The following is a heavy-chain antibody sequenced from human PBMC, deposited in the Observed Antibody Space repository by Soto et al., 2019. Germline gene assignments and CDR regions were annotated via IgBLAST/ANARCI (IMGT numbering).Heavy chain of an antibody. Sequence: ETLSLTCAVYGGSFSGYYWSWIRQPPGKGLEWIGEINHSGSTNYNPSLKSRVTISVDTSKNQFSLKLSSVTAADTAVYYCAREAYRSSGWYQGYEYYGLDVWGQGTT. V-gene: IGHV4-34*01. CDR1: GGSFSGYY. D-gene: IGHD6-19*01. CDR3: AREAYRSSGWYQGYEYYGLDV. CDR2: INHSGST. J-gene: IGHJ6*02.